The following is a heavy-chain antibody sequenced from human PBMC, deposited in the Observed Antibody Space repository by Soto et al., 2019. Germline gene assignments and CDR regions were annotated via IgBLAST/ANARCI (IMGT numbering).Heavy chain of an antibody. D-gene: IGHD3-10*01. CDR2: IDPTDSYA. CDR3: AGLHSRHGSNCQLDY. CDR1: GYSFTIYW. V-gene: IGHV5-10-1*01. J-gene: IGHJ4*02. Sequence: VESLKISCRVSGYSFTIYWLSWVRQMPGKGLEWMGRIDPTDSYANYTPSLQGNVTFSVDTSINIPYTQWSSLQAPETAVYYCAGLHSRHGSNCQLDYWGQGTLVTVSS.